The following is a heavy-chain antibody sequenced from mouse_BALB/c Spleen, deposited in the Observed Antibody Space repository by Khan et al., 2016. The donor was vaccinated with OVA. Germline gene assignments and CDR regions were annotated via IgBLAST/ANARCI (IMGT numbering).Heavy chain of an antibody. CDR3: ARPAYDGYYDY. Sequence: QLKQSGPELVRPGVSVKISCKGSGYTFTDYAMYWVKQSHAESLEWIGLISTYSGNTNYNQKFKGKATMTVDKSSTTAYMELARLTSEDSAIYYCARPAYDGYYDYWGQGTTLTVSS. V-gene: IGHV1S137*01. D-gene: IGHD2-3*01. CDR1: GYTFTDYA. CDR2: ISTYSGNT. J-gene: IGHJ2*01.